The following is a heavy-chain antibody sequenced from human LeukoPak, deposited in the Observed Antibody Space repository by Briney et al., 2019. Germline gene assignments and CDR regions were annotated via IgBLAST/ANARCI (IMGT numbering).Heavy chain of an antibody. D-gene: IGHD3-9*01. CDR3: TRRADHSDAWYYDILTGALDY. J-gene: IGHJ4*02. CDR1: GGSFSGYY. V-gene: IGHV4-34*01. CDR2: INHSGST. Sequence: PSETLSLTCAVYGGSFSGYYWSWIRQPPGKGLEWIGEINHSGSTNYNPSLKSRVTISVDTSKNQFSLKLSSVTAADTAVYYCTRRADHSDAWYYDILTGALDYWGQGTLVTVSS.